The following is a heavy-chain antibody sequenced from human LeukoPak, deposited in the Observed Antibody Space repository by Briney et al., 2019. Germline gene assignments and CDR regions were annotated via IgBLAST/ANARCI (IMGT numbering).Heavy chain of an antibody. CDR3: ARGGLGGEVFDY. J-gene: IGHJ4*02. D-gene: IGHD3-3*01. CDR2: IIPIFGTA. CDR1: GGTFSSYA. V-gene: IGHV1-69*06. Sequence: SVKVSCKASGGTFSSYAIIWVRQAPGQGLEWMGGIIPIFGTANYAQKFQGRVTITADKSTSTAYMELSSLRSEDTAVYYCARGGLGGEVFDYWGQGTLVTVSS.